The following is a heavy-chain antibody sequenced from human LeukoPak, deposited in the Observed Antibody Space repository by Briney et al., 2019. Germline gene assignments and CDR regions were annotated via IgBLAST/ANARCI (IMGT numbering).Heavy chain of an antibody. CDR2: IYPGDSDT. CDR3: ARPRVVATRSYYFDY. CDR1: GYSFTTYW. Sequence: GESLKISCKGSGYSFTTYWIGWVRKMPGKGLEWMGIIYPGDSDTRYSTSFQGQVTISADKSISTAYLQWSSLKASDTAMYYCARPRVVATRSYYFDYWGQGTLVTVSS. D-gene: IGHD5-12*01. J-gene: IGHJ4*02. V-gene: IGHV5-51*01.